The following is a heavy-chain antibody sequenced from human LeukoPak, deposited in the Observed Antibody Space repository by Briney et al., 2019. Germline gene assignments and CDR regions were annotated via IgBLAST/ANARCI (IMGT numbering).Heavy chain of an antibody. V-gene: IGHV1-2*06. J-gene: IGHJ4*02. CDR2: INPNRGGT. D-gene: IGHD4-17*01. CDR1: GYTFTGYY. CDR3: ARADGDYSLIDY. Sequence: ASVKVSCKASGYTFTGYYMHWVRQAPGQGLEWMGRINPNRGGTNYAQKFQGRVTMTRDTSISTAYMELSRLRSDDTAVYYCARADGDYSLIDYWGQGTLVTVSS.